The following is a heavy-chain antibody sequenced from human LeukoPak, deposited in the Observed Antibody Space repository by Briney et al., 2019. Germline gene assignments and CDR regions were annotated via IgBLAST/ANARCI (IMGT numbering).Heavy chain of an antibody. CDR3: AKDDDSSGYYYDY. D-gene: IGHD3-22*01. V-gene: IGHV3-23*01. J-gene: IGHJ4*02. CDR1: GFTFSSYA. CDR2: ISGSGGST. Sequence: GGSLRLFCAASGFTFSSYAMSWVRQAPGKGLEWVSAISGSGGSTYYADSVKGRFTISRDNSKNTLYLQMNSLRAEDTAVYYCAKDDDSSGYYYDYWGQGTLVTVSS.